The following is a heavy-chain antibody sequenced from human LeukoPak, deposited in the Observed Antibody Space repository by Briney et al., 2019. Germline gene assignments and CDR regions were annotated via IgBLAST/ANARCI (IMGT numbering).Heavy chain of an antibody. J-gene: IGHJ6*03. D-gene: IGHD1-26*01. CDR2: ITSSSTCI. Sequence: GGSLRLSCAASGFTFSSYNMNWVRQAPGKGLEWVSSITSSSTCIYYADSVRGRFTISRDNAKNSLYLQMNSLRAEDTAVYFCARDPYSGNYGAYYYYYMDVWGKGTTVTISS. V-gene: IGHV3-21*01. CDR3: ARDPYSGNYGAYYYYYMDV. CDR1: GFTFSSYN.